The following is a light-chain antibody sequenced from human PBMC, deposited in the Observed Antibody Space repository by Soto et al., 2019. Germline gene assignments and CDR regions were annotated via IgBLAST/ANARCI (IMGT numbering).Light chain of an antibody. V-gene: IGKV1-39*01. Sequence: DIQMTQSPSSVSASVGDRVTITCQASQNINSYLSWYQHKPGKAPKFLIYTASSLQSGVPSSFSGSESGTDFTLTISSLQPEDFATYYCQQSYSLPPTFGGGTKVDIK. CDR2: TAS. CDR1: QNINSY. CDR3: QQSYSLPPT. J-gene: IGKJ4*01.